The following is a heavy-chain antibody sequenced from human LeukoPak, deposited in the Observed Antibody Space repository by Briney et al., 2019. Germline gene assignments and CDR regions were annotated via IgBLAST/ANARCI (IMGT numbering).Heavy chain of an antibody. CDR1: GYTFTSYY. CDR2: INPSGGST. Sequence: ASVKVSCKASGYTFTSYYMHWVRQAPGQGLEWMGIINPSGGSTSYAQKFQGRVTMTRDTSISTAYMELSRLRSDDTAVYYCARGWTVPAAMVDYWGQGTLVTVSS. CDR3: ARGWTVPAAMVDY. V-gene: IGHV1-46*01. J-gene: IGHJ4*02. D-gene: IGHD2-2*01.